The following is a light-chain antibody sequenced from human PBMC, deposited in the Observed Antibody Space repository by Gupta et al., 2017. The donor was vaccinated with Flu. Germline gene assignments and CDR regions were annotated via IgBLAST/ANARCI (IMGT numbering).Light chain of an antibody. V-gene: IGLV1-40*01. CDR1: SSNIGAGHD. Sequence: QSVLTQPPSVSGAPGQRVTISFPGSSSNIGAGHDVHWYQQLPGAAPKLLIHGDSKRPSGVPERFSGSKSGTSASLAITGLRVEDEGDYFCQSYDINLSGARVFGGGTKLTVL. CDR3: QSYDINLSGARV. CDR2: GDS. J-gene: IGLJ3*02.